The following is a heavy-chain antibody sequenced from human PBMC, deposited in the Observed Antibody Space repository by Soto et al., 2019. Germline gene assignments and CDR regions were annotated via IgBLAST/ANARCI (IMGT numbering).Heavy chain of an antibody. CDR2: ISWDGGST. J-gene: IGHJ6*02. CDR3: AKSHGDYGDPGNYYGMDV. CDR1: GFTFDDYT. V-gene: IGHV3-43*01. D-gene: IGHD4-17*01. Sequence: PGGSLRLSCAASGFTFDDYTMHWVRQAPGKGLEWVSLISWDGGSTYYADSVKGRFTISRDNSKNSLYLQMNSLRTGDTALYYCAKSHGDYGDPGNYYGMDVWGQGTTVTVSS.